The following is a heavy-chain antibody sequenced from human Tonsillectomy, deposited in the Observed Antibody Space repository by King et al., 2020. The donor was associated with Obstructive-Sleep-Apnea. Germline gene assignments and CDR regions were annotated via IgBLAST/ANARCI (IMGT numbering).Heavy chain of an antibody. V-gene: IGHV3-30-3*01. CDR1: GFTFSNYA. CDR3: ARDRANWYFDL. Sequence: VQLVESGGGVVQPGRSLRLSCAASGFTFSNYAMHWVRQAPGKGLEWVAAISHDESNNYYADSVKGRFTISRDNSKNTLYLQVDSLTTEDTALYYCARDRANWYFDLWGSGTLVTVSS. CDR2: ISHDESNN. J-gene: IGHJ2*01.